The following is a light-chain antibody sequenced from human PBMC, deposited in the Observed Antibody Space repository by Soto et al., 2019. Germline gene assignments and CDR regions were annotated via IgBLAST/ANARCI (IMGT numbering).Light chain of an antibody. CDR3: SSYSSTTSVV. CDR1: SSDIGGYNF. J-gene: IGLJ2*01. Sequence: QSVLTQPASVSGSLGQSITISCTGTSSDIGGYNFVSWYQQHPGKAPRLLIYDASNRSSGISNRFSGSKSGNTASLAISGLQAEDEADYYFSSYSSTTSVVFGGGTKVTVL. V-gene: IGLV2-14*03. CDR2: DAS.